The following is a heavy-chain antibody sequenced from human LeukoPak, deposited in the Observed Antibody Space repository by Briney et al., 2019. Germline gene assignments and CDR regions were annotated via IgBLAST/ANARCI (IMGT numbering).Heavy chain of an antibody. V-gene: IGHV4-61*02. J-gene: IGHJ5*02. CDR3: ARGVGSSSSNWFDP. CDR1: GDSISSGTYD. Sequence: PSQTLSLTCTVSGDSISSGTYDWSWIRQPAGKGLEWIGRVYSSGNTNYNPSLKSRVTISIDTSKNQFSLKLSSVTAADTAAYYCARGVGSSSSNWFDPWGQGTLVTVSS. D-gene: IGHD6-6*01. CDR2: VYSSGNT.